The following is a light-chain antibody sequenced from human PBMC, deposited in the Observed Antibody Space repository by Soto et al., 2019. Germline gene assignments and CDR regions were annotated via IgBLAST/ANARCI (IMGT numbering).Light chain of an antibody. CDR2: DAS. V-gene: IGKV3-20*01. CDR3: QQYGSSLST. Sequence: EIVLTQSPDTLSLSPGERATLSCRASQSVGSNYLAWYQQKPGQAPRLLMYDASGRASGIPDRFSGSGSGTDFTLSINRLEPEDFAVYYCQQYGSSLSTFGQGTKVDIK. CDR1: QSVGSNY. J-gene: IGKJ1*01.